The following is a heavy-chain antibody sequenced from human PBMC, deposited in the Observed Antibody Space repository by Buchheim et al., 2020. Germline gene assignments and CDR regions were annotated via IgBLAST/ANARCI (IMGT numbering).Heavy chain of an antibody. CDR1: GFSISRYG. V-gene: IGHV3-30*03. D-gene: IGHD3-22*01. Sequence: QVQLVESGGGVVQPGRSLRLSCAASGFSISRYGMHWVRQAPGKGLEWVAVISHDGRKKHYGDSVKGRFTISRDHSKNKLYLQMNSLRAEDTAVYYCATYYYDSSGPRDWGQGTL. J-gene: IGHJ4*02. CDR3: ATYYYDSSGPRD. CDR2: ISHDGRKK.